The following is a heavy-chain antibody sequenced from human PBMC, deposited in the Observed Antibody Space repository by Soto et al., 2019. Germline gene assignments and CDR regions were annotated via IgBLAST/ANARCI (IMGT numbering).Heavy chain of an antibody. D-gene: IGHD6-19*01. J-gene: IGHJ4*02. V-gene: IGHV1-69*01. CDR1: GGTFSSYA. CDR2: IIPIFGTA. Sequence: QVQLVQSGAEVKKPGSSVKVTCKASGGTFSSYAISWVRQAPGQGLEWMGGIIPIFGTANYAQKFQGRVTITADESTSTAYMELSSLRSEDTAVYYRARVAVAGTLRYYFDYWGQGTLVTVSS. CDR3: ARVAVAGTLRYYFDY.